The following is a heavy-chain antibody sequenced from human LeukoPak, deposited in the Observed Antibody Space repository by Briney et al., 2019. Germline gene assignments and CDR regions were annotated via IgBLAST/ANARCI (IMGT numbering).Heavy chain of an antibody. CDR2: INHSGST. V-gene: IGHV4-34*01. CDR3: ARVGHEVIDY. Sequence: PSETLSLTCAVYGGSFSGYYWSWIRQPPGKGLEWIGEINHSGSTNYNPSLKSRVTISVDTSKNQFSLKLSSVTAADTAVYYCARVGHEVIDYWGQGTLVTVSS. CDR1: GGSFSGYY. J-gene: IGHJ4*02. D-gene: IGHD2-21*01.